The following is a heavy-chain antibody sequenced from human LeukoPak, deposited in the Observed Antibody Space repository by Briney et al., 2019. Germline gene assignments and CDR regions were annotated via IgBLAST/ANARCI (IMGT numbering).Heavy chain of an antibody. D-gene: IGHD4-23*01. CDR1: GFTFSSYG. J-gene: IGHJ3*02. CDR3: AKDLQATVVTPDAFDI. Sequence: GGSLRLSCAASGFTFSSYGMHWVRQAPGKGLEWVAVISYDGSNKYYADSVKGRFTISRDNSKNTLYLQLNSLRAEDTAVYYCAKDLQATVVTPDAFDIWGQGTMVTVSS. CDR2: ISYDGSNK. V-gene: IGHV3-30*18.